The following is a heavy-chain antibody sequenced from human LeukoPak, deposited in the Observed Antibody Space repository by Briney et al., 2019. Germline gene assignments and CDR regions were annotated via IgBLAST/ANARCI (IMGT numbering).Heavy chain of an antibody. Sequence: GGSLRLSCAASGLTFTTYWMHWVRQAPGKGLVWVSRIKTDGSSTTYADSVKGRFTISRDNAKNTLYLQMDSLRVEDTAVYYCARARGCGGDCYSFDYWGQGTLVTVSS. CDR2: IKTDGSST. D-gene: IGHD2-21*02. V-gene: IGHV3-74*01. J-gene: IGHJ4*02. CDR3: ARARGCGGDCYSFDY. CDR1: GLTFTTYW.